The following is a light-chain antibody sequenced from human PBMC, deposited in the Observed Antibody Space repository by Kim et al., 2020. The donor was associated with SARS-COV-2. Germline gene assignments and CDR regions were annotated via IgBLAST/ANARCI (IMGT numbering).Light chain of an antibody. CDR2: DNN. V-gene: IGLV1-51*01. Sequence: SVLTQPPSVSAAPGQKVTISCSGISSNIGTNYVSWDQQLPGTVPKVLIYDNNKRPSGIPDRFSGSKSGTSGTLDITGLQTGDEADYYCGTWDSSLSVWLFGGGTKVTV. J-gene: IGLJ3*02. CDR1: SSNIGTNY. CDR3: GTWDSSLSVWL.